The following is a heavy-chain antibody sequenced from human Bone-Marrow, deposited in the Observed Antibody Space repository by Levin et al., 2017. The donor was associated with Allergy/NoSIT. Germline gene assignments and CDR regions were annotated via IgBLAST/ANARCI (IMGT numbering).Heavy chain of an antibody. Sequence: GESLKISCAASGFTFSSYAMSWVRQAPGKGLEWVSAISGSGGSTYYADSVKGRFTISRDNSKNTLYLQMNSLRAEDTAVYYCAKEVTMIVVVPRDWGQGTLVTVSS. D-gene: IGHD3-22*01. V-gene: IGHV3-23*01. CDR2: ISGSGGST. J-gene: IGHJ4*02. CDR3: AKEVTMIVVVPRD. CDR1: GFTFSSYA.